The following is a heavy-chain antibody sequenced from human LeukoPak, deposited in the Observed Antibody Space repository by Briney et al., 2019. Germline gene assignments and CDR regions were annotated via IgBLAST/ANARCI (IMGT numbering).Heavy chain of an antibody. CDR3: ARDQLAYSGYDTLFDY. CDR1: GFTFSSYA. V-gene: IGHV3-30*04. Sequence: GGSLRLSCAASGFTFSSYAMHWVRQAPGKGLEWVAVISYDGSNKYYADSVKGRFTISRDNSKNTLYLQMNSLRAEDTAVYYCARDQLAYSGYDTLFDYWGQGSLVTVSS. D-gene: IGHD5-12*01. J-gene: IGHJ4*02. CDR2: ISYDGSNK.